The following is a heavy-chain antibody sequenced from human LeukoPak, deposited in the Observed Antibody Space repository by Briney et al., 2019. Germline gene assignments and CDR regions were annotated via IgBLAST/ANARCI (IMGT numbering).Heavy chain of an antibody. D-gene: IGHD2-2*01. CDR3: AKVPDIVVVPAAIFFDY. CDR1: GFTFTSYA. Sequence: GGSLRLSCAASGFTFTSYAMSWVRQAPGKGLEWVSAISGGGGSTYYTDSVKGRFTISRDNSKNTLYLQMNSLRAEDTAVYYCAKVPDIVVVPAAIFFDYWGQGTLVTVSS. J-gene: IGHJ4*02. V-gene: IGHV3-23*01. CDR2: ISGGGGST.